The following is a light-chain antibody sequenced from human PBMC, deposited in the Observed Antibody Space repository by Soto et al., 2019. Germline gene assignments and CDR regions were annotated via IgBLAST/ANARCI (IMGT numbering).Light chain of an antibody. CDR2: AAS. CDR1: QTITSD. CDR3: QQTYSTPGWT. Sequence: DIQMTQSPSSLSASVADRVTITCRSSQTITSDLNWYQQRPGKAPKLLIYAASNLQSGVPSRFSGSGSGTDFTFIISSLQPEDSATYYCQQTYSTPGWTFGQGTKVDIK. J-gene: IGKJ1*01. V-gene: IGKV1-39*01.